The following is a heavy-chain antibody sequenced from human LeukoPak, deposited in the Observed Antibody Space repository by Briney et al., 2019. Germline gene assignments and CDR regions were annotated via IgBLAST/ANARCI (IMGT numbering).Heavy chain of an antibody. D-gene: IGHD5-12*01. CDR1: GGTFSSYA. V-gene: IGHV1-69*05. CDR3: ARVAIEATYFDY. Sequence: GASVKVSCKASGGTFSSYAISWVRQAPGQGLEWMGGIIPIFGTANYAQKFQGRVTITTDESTSTAYMELSSLRSEDTAVYYCARVAIEATYFDYWGQGTLVTVSS. CDR2: IIPIFGTA. J-gene: IGHJ4*02.